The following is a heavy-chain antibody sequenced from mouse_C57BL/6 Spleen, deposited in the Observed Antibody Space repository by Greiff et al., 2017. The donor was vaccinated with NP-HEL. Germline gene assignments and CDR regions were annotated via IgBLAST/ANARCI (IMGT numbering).Heavy chain of an antibody. J-gene: IGHJ4*01. CDR1: GFNIKDYY. Sequence: EVKLVESGAELVKPGASVKLSCTASGFNIKDYYMHWVKQRTEQGLEWIGRIDPEDGETKYAPKFQGKATITADTSSNTAYLQLSSLTSEDTAVYYCATPRTTVVADARDYGGQGTSVTVSS. CDR2: IDPEDGET. CDR3: ATPRTTVVADARDY. D-gene: IGHD1-1*01. V-gene: IGHV14-2*01.